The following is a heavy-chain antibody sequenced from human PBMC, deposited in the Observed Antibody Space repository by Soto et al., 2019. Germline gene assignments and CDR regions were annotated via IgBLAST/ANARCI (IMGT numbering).Heavy chain of an antibody. CDR3: AGAVVPADVIYSYGIYV. Sequence: GGSLRLSCAASGFTVSSSAMNWLRQAPGKGLEWVSVISGGDDSTYYAEAVKGRFTISRDNSKNTLYLQMNSLRAEDTAVYYCAGAVVPADVIYSYGIYVLGQRTTVPVS. CDR1: GFTVSSSA. D-gene: IGHD2-2*01. V-gene: IGHV3-23*01. CDR2: ISGGDDST. J-gene: IGHJ6*02.